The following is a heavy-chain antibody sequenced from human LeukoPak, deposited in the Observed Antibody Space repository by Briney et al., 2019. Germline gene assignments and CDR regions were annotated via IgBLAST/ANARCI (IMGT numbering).Heavy chain of an antibody. J-gene: IGHJ6*02. CDR3: AKDDKPTLTEWLVHYYYYYGMDV. Sequence: PGRSLRLSCAASGFTFSSYGMHWVRQAPGKGLEWVAVISYDGSNKYYADSVKGRFTISRDNSKNTLYLQMNSLRAEDTAVYYCAKDDKPTLTEWLVHYYYYYGMDVWGQGTTVTVSS. D-gene: IGHD6-19*01. CDR2: ISYDGSNK. CDR1: GFTFSSYG. V-gene: IGHV3-30*18.